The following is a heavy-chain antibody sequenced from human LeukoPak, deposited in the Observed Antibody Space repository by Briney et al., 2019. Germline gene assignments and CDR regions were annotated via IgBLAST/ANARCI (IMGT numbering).Heavy chain of an antibody. J-gene: IGHJ6*03. CDR3: AKDGNWGFYYYYYMDV. D-gene: IGHD7-27*01. CDR2: NSSSSSYI. Sequence: GGSLRLSCAASGFTFSSYSMNWVRQAPGKGLEWVSSNSSSSSYIYYADSVKGRFTISRDNAKNSLYLQMNSLRAEDTAVYYCAKDGNWGFYYYYYMDVWGKGTTVTVSS. V-gene: IGHV3-21*01. CDR1: GFTFSSYS.